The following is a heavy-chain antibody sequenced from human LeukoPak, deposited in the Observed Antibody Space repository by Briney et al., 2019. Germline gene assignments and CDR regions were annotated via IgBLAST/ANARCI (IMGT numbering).Heavy chain of an antibody. CDR3: ARILKNYYDSNGYFDY. CDR2: ISSSGDYI. J-gene: IGHJ4*02. Sequence: PGGSLRLSCVASGFTFSSYNINWVRQAPGKGLEWVSSISSSGDYIYYADSVKGRFTISRDNAKNSLYLQMNSLRAEDTAAYYCARILKNYYDSNGYFDYWGQGTLVTVSS. D-gene: IGHD3-22*01. CDR1: GFTFSSYN. V-gene: IGHV3-21*01.